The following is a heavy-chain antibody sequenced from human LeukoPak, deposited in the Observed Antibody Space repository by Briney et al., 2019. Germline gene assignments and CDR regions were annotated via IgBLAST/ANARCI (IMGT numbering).Heavy chain of an antibody. J-gene: IGHJ5*02. D-gene: IGHD3-10*01. CDR3: ARLTDNYGSGSYPTKNWFDP. Sequence: ASVKVSCKASGYTFTGYYMHWVRQAPGQGLEWMGWINPNSGGTNYAQKFQGRVTMTRDTSISTAYMELSRLRSDDTAVYYCARLTDNYGSGSYPTKNWFDPWGQGTLVTVSS. V-gene: IGHV1-2*02. CDR2: INPNSGGT. CDR1: GYTFTGYY.